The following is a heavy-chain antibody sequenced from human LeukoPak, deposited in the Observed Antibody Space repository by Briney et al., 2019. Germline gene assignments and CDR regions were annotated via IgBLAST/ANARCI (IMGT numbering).Heavy chain of an antibody. CDR3: ARGDSSSWVRYFDL. Sequence: SETLSLTCTVSGYSIISDYFWGWIRQPPGKGLEWIGYIYYSGSTNYNPSLKSRVTISVDTSKNQFSLNLSSVTAADTAVYYCARGDSSSWVRYFDLWGRGTLVTVSS. V-gene: IGHV4-61*05. J-gene: IGHJ2*01. CDR2: IYYSGST. CDR1: GYSIISDYF. D-gene: IGHD6-13*01.